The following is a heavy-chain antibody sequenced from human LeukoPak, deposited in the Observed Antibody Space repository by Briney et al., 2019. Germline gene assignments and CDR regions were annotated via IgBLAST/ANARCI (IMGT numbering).Heavy chain of an antibody. V-gene: IGHV1-3*01. CDR1: GYTFTSYA. CDR3: ARQGGGPYSGSPFDY. J-gene: IGHJ4*02. Sequence: ASVKVSCTASGYTFTSYAIHWVRQAPGQRLEWMGWINAGNGNTKYSQNFQGRVAITRDTSASTAYLELSSLRSEDTAVFYCARQGGGPYSGSPFDYWGQGTLVSVSS. D-gene: IGHD1-26*01. CDR2: INAGNGNT.